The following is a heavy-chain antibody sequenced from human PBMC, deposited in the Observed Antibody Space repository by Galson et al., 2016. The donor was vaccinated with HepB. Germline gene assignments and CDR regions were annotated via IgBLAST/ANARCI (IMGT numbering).Heavy chain of an antibody. CDR1: GYTFTSYG. J-gene: IGHJ3*02. V-gene: IGHV1-69*13. Sequence: SVKVSCKASGYTFTSYGISWVRQAPGQGLEWLGVVIPLFGTTNYAQEFQGRVSITADESTHTAYMELNNLKSEDTAMYYCARVWSINYCSGDRRSSRDGFDIWGQGTVVTVSS. D-gene: IGHD2-15*01. CDR2: VIPLFGTT. CDR3: ARVWSINYCSGDRRSSRDGFDI.